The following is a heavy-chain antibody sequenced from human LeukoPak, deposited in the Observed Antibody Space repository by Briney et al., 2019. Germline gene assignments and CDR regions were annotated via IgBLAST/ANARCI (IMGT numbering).Heavy chain of an antibody. CDR3: ARDWVLWFGEFSL. CDR2: IYTSGST. CDR1: GCSISSGSFY. J-gene: IGHJ4*02. V-gene: IGHV4-61*02. Sequence: SETLTLTCTVSGCSISSGSFYWIWLPPPAGKELEWIGSIYTSGSTNYNPTLKSRVTISVDTSKNQFSLKLSSVTSADTAVYYCARDWVLWFGEFSLWGQGTLVTVSS. D-gene: IGHD3-10*01.